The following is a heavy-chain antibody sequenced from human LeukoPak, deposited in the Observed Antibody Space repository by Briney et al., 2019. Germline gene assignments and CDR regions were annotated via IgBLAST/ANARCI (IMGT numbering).Heavy chain of an antibody. CDR2: INTDGSGT. CDR1: GFTFISHW. D-gene: IGHD6-6*01. V-gene: IGHV3-74*01. CDR3: ARDLESIAARPAAFDI. Sequence: GGSLRLSCAASGFTFISHWMHWVRQAPGKGLVWVSRINTDGSGTRYADSVKGRFTISRDNAKNTLYLQMNSLRAEDTAVYYCARDLESIAARPAAFDIWGQGTMVTDSS. J-gene: IGHJ3*02.